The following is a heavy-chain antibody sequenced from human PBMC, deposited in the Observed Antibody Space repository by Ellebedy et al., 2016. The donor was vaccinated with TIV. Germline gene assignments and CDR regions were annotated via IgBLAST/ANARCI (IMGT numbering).Heavy chain of an antibody. CDR1: GFSFRSYW. Sequence: GESLKISCAATGFSFRSYWMSWVRQAPGKGLEWVANIYQDGSDQYYAGSVEGRFTISRDNANKLMFLHMNSLRVEDTAVYYCARRGSYGDYAVQINSWFDSWGQGTLVTVSS. CDR3: ARRGSYGDYAVQINSWFDS. CDR2: IYQDGSDQ. D-gene: IGHD4-17*01. V-gene: IGHV3-7*01. J-gene: IGHJ5*01.